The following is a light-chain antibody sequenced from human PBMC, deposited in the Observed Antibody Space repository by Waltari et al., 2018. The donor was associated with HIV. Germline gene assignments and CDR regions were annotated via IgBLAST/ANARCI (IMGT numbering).Light chain of an antibody. Sequence: QSALTQPPSASGSPGQSVTISCTGTSSDVGGYSYVSWYRQHPGKAPKLMIYEVSKRPSGVPDRFSGSKSGNTASLTVSGLQAEDEADYYCSSYAGSNNFVFGTGTKVTVL. J-gene: IGLJ1*01. CDR2: EVS. V-gene: IGLV2-8*01. CDR3: SSYAGSNNFV. CDR1: SSDVGGYSY.